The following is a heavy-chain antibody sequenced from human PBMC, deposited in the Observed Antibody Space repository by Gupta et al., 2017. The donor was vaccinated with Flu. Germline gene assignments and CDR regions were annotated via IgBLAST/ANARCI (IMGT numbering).Heavy chain of an antibody. CDR3: AKDYSGYGDHRIDF. CDR1: GFAFRNYG. Sequence: QMQLVESGGGVVQPGKSLRLSCAASGFAFRNYGMHWVRQSPARGLQWVAVVSNDGGHKYYADCVKGRLTISRDNSKNALFLRMSGLRDDDTAVYYCAKDYSGYGDHRIDFWGQGTQVTVSS. V-gene: IGHV3-30*18. J-gene: IGHJ4*02. CDR2: VSNDGGHK. D-gene: IGHD4-17*01.